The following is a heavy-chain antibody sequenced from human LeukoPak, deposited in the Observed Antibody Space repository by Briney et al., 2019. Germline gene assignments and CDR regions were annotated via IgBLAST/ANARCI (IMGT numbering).Heavy chain of an antibody. D-gene: IGHD3-22*01. Sequence: SGGSVRLSCAASGFTFSSYAMSWVRQAPGKGLGWVSTISDSGGSTYYADSLKGRFTISRDNYKNTLYLQMNSLRAEDTAVYYCAKVDYYDSSGNYPNWFDPWGQGTLVTVSS. CDR3: AKVDYYDSSGNYPNWFDP. J-gene: IGHJ5*02. V-gene: IGHV3-23*01. CDR2: ISDSGGST. CDR1: GFTFSSYA.